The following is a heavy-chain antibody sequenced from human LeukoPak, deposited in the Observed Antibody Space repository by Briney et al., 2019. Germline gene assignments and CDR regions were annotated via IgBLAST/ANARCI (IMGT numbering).Heavy chain of an antibody. CDR2: IYYTGTT. CDR1: LGSIGRGGYY. V-gene: IGHV4-39*01. CDR3: ASRVITDYYFDY. J-gene: IGHJ4*02. Sequence: PSETLSLTCTVSLGSIGRGGYYWDWIRQPPGKGLEWIGTIYYTGTTFYNPSLKSRVTISVDTSKNQFSLKLSSVTAADTAVYHCASRVITDYYFDYWGQGALVSVSS. D-gene: IGHD3-10*01.